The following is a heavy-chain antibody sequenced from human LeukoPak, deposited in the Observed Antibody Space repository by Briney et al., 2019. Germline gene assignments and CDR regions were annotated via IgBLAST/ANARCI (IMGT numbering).Heavy chain of an antibody. V-gene: IGHV1-8*01. CDR1: GYSFNIYE. CDR2: VNPNSGDT. CDR3: ARRDAFDI. Sequence: ASVKVSCKTSGYSFNIYEINWVRQATGQGLEWMGWVNPNSGDTDYAQKFQGRVTMTRNTSISTAYMELSSLRSEDTAVYYCARRDAFDIWGQGTMVTVSS. J-gene: IGHJ3*02.